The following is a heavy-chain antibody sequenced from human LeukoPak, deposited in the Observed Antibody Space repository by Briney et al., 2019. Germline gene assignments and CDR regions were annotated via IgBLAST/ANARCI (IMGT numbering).Heavy chain of an antibody. CDR3: ASLASSGYFYFDY. Sequence: GGSLRLSCAASGFTFSSYSMNWVRQAPGKGLEWVSSISSSSSYIYYADSVKGRFTISRDNAKNSLYLQMNSLRAEDTAVYYCASLASSGYFYFDYWGQGTLVTVSS. CDR2: ISSSSSYI. CDR1: GFTFSSYS. V-gene: IGHV3-21*01. J-gene: IGHJ4*02. D-gene: IGHD3-22*01.